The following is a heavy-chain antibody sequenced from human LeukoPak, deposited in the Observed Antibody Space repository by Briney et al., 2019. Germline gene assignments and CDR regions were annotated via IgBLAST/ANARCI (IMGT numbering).Heavy chain of an antibody. CDR2: INRDGSST. CDR3: ATDEAATGRLDY. CDR1: GFNLRNYW. Sequence: GGSLRLSCSASGFNLRNYWTHWVRQAPWKGLVWVSRINRDGSSTSYADSVKGRFTISRDNAENTLYLQVNSLRAEDTAVYYCATDEAATGRLDYWGQGTLVTDSS. V-gene: IGHV3-74*01. D-gene: IGHD1-1*01. J-gene: IGHJ4*02.